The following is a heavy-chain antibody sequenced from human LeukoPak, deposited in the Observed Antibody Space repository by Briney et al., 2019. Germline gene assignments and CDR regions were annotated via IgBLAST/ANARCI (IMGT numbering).Heavy chain of an antibody. J-gene: IGHJ1*01. V-gene: IGHV3-64*01. CDR2: ISNTGGNL. CDR3: ARANGSGNYYNIYFQH. CDR1: GFTFSSYA. D-gene: IGHD3-10*01. Sequence: SGGSLRLSSAASGFTFSSYAMHWVRQAPGKGLEYVSAISNTGGNLHYGSSVQGRFTISRDNSKNTLYLQMGSLRTEDMAVYYCARANGSGNYYNIYFQHWGQGTLVTVSS.